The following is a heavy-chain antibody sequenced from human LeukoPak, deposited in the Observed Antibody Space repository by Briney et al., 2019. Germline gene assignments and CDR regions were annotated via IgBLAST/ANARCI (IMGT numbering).Heavy chain of an antibody. Sequence: SVTVSCKASGGTFSSYAISWVRQAPGQGLEWMGGIIPIFGTENYAQKFQGRVTITADESTSTAYMELSSLRSEDTAVHYCARGKLQRGYYYGMDVWGQGTTVTVSS. CDR3: ARGKLQRGYYYGMDV. V-gene: IGHV1-69*01. CDR1: GGTFSSYA. CDR2: IIPIFGTE. J-gene: IGHJ6*02. D-gene: IGHD1-1*01.